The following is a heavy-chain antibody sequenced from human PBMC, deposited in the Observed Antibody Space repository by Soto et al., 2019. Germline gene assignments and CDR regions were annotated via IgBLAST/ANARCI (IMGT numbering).Heavy chain of an antibody. V-gene: IGHV3-49*03. CDR2: IRSKTYGGTA. J-gene: IGHJ4*02. CDR1: GFTFGDYA. Sequence: GGSLRLSCTTSGFTFGDYAMSWFRQAPGKGLEWVGLIRSKTYGGTADYAASVKGRFTISRDDSKGIAYLEMNGLKIEDTSFYYCSKSTGTGWPFDNWGQGIQVTVSS. CDR3: SKSTGTGWPFDN. D-gene: IGHD6-19*01.